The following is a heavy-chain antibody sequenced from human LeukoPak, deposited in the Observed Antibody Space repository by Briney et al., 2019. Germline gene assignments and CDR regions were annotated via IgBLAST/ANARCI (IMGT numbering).Heavy chain of an antibody. Sequence: SVKVSCKASGGTFSSYAISWVRQAPGQGLEWMGGIIPIFGTANYAQKFQGRVTISADESTSTAYTELSSLRSEDTAVYYCARSRDIVVVPAAFDIWGQGTMVTVSS. CDR2: IIPIFGTA. J-gene: IGHJ3*02. CDR3: ARSRDIVVVPAAFDI. D-gene: IGHD2-2*01. CDR1: GGTFSSYA. V-gene: IGHV1-69*13.